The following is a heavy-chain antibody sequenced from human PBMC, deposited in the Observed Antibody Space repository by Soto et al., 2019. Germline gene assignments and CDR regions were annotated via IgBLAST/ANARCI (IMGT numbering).Heavy chain of an antibody. J-gene: IGHJ4*02. CDR1: GFLLSTSGVG. V-gene: IGHV2-5*02. D-gene: IGHD3-10*01. Sequence: SGPTLVNPTQTLTLTCTFSGFLLSTSGVGVGWIRQPPGKALEWLALIYWDDDKRYSPSLKSRLTITKDTSKNQVVLTMTNMDPVDTATYYCAHGLLWFGEVNDPRYYFDYWGQGTLVTVSS. CDR2: IYWDDDK. CDR3: AHGLLWFGEVNDPRYYFDY.